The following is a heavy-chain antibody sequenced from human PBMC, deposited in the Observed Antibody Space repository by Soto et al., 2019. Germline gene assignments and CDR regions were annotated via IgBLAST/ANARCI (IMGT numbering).Heavy chain of an antibody. V-gene: IGHV4-34*01. D-gene: IGHD3-10*01. CDR3: ARGRTLLLWFGESSWFDP. Sequence: QVQLQQWGAGLLKPSETLSLTCAVYGGSFSGYYWSWIRQPPGKGLEWIGEINHSGSTNYNPSLKSRVTISVDTAKNQFSLKLSSVTAADPAVYYCARGRTLLLWFGESSWFDPWGQGTLVTVSS. CDR1: GGSFSGYY. J-gene: IGHJ5*02. CDR2: INHSGST.